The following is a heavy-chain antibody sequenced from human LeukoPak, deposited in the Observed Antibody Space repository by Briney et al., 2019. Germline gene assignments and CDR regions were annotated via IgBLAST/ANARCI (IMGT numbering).Heavy chain of an antibody. Sequence: ASVKVSCKVSGYTLTELXMHWVRQAPGKGLXWXGGFDPEDGETIYAQEFQGRVTMTEDTSTDTAYMELSSLRSEDTAVYYCATVSRVFSPSWFDPWGQGTLVTVSS. CDR3: ATVSRVFSPSWFDP. D-gene: IGHD3-9*01. CDR2: FDPEDGET. J-gene: IGHJ5*02. V-gene: IGHV1-24*01. CDR1: GYTLTELX.